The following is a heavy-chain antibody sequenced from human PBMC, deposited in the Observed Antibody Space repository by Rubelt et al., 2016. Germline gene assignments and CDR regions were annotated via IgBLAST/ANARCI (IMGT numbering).Heavy chain of an antibody. J-gene: IGHJ3*02. CDR3: ARGYPDGLLNI. V-gene: IGHV4-39*07. CDR2: INRSGST. D-gene: IGHD1-26*01. CDR1: GGSISSSSYY. Sequence: QLQLQESGPGLVKPSETLSLTCTVSGGSISSSSYYWNWIRQPPGKGLEWIGEINRSGSTNYNVSHAGRVTISKDTAKRQFSLKLSSVTATDTAVYYCARGYPDGLLNIWGQGTMVTVSS.